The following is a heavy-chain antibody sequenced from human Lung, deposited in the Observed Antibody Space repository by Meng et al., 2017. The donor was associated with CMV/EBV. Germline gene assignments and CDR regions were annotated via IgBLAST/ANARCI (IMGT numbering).Heavy chain of an antibody. Sequence: ASVXVSXQASGYTFTRYYLNWVRQAAGQGLEWMGWMNTNSGNTGYAQKSQGRVTMTRNSATGTAYTELRSLKSEDTAVYYCAREEILVEASAIGRAKYYYSGMDVWGQGTXVNVYS. CDR2: MNTNSGNT. CDR1: GYTFTRYY. J-gene: IGHJ6*02. V-gene: IGHV1-8*01. D-gene: IGHD2-2*02. CDR3: AREEILVEASAIGRAKYYYSGMDV.